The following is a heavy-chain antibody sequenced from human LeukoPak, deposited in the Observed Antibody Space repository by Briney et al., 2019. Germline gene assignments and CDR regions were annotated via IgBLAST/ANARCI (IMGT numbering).Heavy chain of an antibody. CDR1: GGSISSSSYY. CDR3: ARLVVSSWYHEVLLGRDY. J-gene: IGHJ4*02. Sequence: SETLSLTCTVSGGSISSSSYYWGWIRQPPGKGLEWIGSIYYSGSTYYNPSLKSRVTISVDTSKNQFSLRLSSETAADTAVYYCARLVVSSWYHEVLLGRDYWGQGTLVTVSS. V-gene: IGHV4-39*01. D-gene: IGHD6-13*01. CDR2: IYYSGST.